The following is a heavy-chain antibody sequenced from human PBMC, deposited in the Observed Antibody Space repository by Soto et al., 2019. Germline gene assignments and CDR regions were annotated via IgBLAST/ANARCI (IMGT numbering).Heavy chain of an antibody. CDR1: GGSLSGYY. CDR3: ARAPGDYPDY. Sequence: QVELQQWGAGLLKPSETLSLTCAVYGGSLSGYYWSWIRQAPGKGLEWIGDISPSGSANYNPTLRNRVTISVDTHRNQLSLGVTSVTSADSAVYYCARAPGDYPDYWGQGTLVTVSS. CDR2: ISPSGSA. V-gene: IGHV4-34*02. J-gene: IGHJ4*02. D-gene: IGHD4-17*01.